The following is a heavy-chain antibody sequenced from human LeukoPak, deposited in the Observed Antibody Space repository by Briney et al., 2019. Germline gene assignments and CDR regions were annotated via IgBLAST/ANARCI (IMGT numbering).Heavy chain of an antibody. D-gene: IGHD3-10*01. CDR3: AKRLIRGVNPDAFDL. CDR2: FSGSGAST. Sequence: GGSLRLSCAASGFTFSRYAMSWARQPRGKWREWGSAFSGSGASTYYADSVKGPFTITRDNSKNTLYLKMKTLRTEDTAVYYCAKRLIRGVNPDAFDLWGQRTMVTVSS. V-gene: IGHV3-23*01. CDR1: GFTFSRYA. J-gene: IGHJ3*01.